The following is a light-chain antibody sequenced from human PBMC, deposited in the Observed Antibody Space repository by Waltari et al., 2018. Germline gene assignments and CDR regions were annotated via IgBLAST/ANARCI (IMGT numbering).Light chain of an antibody. CDR2: WAS. V-gene: IGKV4-1*01. Sequence: DIVMTQSPDSLAVSLGERATINCKSSQSVLYSSNNKNYLAWYQQEPGQPPKLLISWASTRESGVPYRFSGSGSGTDFTLTISSLQAEDVAVYYCQQYYSTPLTFGGGTKVEIK. CDR1: QSVLYSSNNKNY. J-gene: IGKJ4*01. CDR3: QQYYSTPLT.